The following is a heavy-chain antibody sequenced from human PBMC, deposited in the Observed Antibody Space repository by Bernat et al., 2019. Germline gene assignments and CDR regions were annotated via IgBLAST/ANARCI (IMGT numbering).Heavy chain of an antibody. J-gene: IGHJ4*02. Sequence: EVQLVQSGAEVKKPGESLKISCKCSGNSFTSYWIAWVRQMPGKGLEWMGIIYAGDSDTRYSPSFQGQVTISADKSISTAYLQWNSLKASDTAVYYCARRRTSDWDFDYWGPGTPVTVSS. V-gene: IGHV5-51*01. CDR3: ARRRTSDWDFDY. CDR1: GNSFTSYW. D-gene: IGHD6-19*01. CDR2: IYAGDSDT.